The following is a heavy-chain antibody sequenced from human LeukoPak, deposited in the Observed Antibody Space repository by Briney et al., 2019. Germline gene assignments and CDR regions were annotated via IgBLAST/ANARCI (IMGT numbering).Heavy chain of an antibody. J-gene: IGHJ4*02. CDR2: ISAYNGNT. V-gene: IGHV1-18*01. Sequence: ASVKVSCKASGYTFTSYGISWVRQAPGQGLEWMGWISAYNGNTNYAQKLQGRVTMTTDTSTSTACMELRSLRSDDTAVYYCARDGGIAAAAITSGYWGQGTLVTVSS. CDR1: GYTFTSYG. D-gene: IGHD6-13*01. CDR3: ARDGGIAAAAITSGY.